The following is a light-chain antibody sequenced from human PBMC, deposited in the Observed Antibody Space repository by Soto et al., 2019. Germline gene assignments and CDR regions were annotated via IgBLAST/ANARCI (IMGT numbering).Light chain of an antibody. CDR3: SSYAGSNHLV. V-gene: IGLV2-8*01. CDR2: EVS. Sequence: QSALTQPPSASGSPGQSVTISCTGTSSDVGGYNYVSWYQQHPGKAPKLMIYEVSKRPSGVPDRFSGANYVNTASLTVSGLQAEDEADYYCSSYAGSNHLVFGGGSQLTV. CDR1: SSDVGGYNY. J-gene: IGLJ2*01.